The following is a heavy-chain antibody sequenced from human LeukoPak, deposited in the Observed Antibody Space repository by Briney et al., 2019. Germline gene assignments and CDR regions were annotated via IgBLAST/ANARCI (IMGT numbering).Heavy chain of an antibody. Sequence: SETLSLTCTVSGGSISSGDYYWSWIRQPPGKGLEWIGYIYYSGSTYYNPSLKSRVTISVDTSKNQFSLKLSSVTAADTAVYYCARGVEQLAHYYFDYWGQGTLVTVSS. CDR3: ARGVEQLAHYYFDY. V-gene: IGHV4-30-4*01. J-gene: IGHJ4*02. CDR1: GGSISSGDYY. D-gene: IGHD6-6*01. CDR2: IYYSGST.